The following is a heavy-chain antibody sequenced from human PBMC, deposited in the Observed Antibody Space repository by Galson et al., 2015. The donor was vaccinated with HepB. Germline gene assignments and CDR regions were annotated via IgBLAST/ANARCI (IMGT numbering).Heavy chain of an antibody. CDR3: AKASGYCSDATCYYLNH. CDR2: IIGSGGNT. CDR1: GFTFSSFA. V-gene: IGHV3-23*01. J-gene: IGHJ4*02. D-gene: IGHD2-15*01. Sequence: LRLSCAASGFTFSSFAMSWVRQAPGKGLEWVSTIIGSGGNTFYAGSVRGRFAISRDNSKNTLFLQLNSLRADDTAVYYCAKASGYCSDATCYYLNHWGRGTLVTVSP.